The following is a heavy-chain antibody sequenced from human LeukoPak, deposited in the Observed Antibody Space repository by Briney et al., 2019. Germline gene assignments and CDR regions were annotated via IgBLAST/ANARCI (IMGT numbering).Heavy chain of an antibody. J-gene: IGHJ4*02. Sequence: ASVKVSCKASGYTFTDNYIHWVRQAPGQGLEWMGWISSNSGGTKSAQKLQGRATMTRDTSISTAYMELSRLTSDDTAVYYCTRGVGSSSFANWGQGTLVTVSS. D-gene: IGHD6-6*01. V-gene: IGHV1-2*02. CDR1: GYTFTDNY. CDR2: ISSNSGGT. CDR3: TRGVGSSSFAN.